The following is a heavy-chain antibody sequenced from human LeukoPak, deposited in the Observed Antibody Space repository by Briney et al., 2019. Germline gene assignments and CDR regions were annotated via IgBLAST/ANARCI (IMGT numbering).Heavy chain of an antibody. CDR2: INHSGST. Sequence: SETRSLTCAGYGGSFSGYYWSGIRQPPGKGLEWIGEINHSGSTNYNPSLKSRVTISVDTSKNQFSLKLSSVTAADTAVYYCARQPGPWSDAFDIWGQGTMVTVSS. J-gene: IGHJ3*02. V-gene: IGHV4-34*01. D-gene: IGHD1-14*01. CDR3: ARQPGPWSDAFDI. CDR1: GGSFSGYY.